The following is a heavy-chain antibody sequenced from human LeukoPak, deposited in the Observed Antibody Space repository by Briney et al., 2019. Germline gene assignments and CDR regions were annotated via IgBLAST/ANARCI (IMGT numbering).Heavy chain of an antibody. CDR2: INPDSGGT. Sequence: GASVKVSCKASGYTFTGYFIHWVRQAPGQGLEWMGWINPDSGGTNYAQKFQGRVTMTRDTSISTAYMELSRLRSEDTAVYYCARKGSGWAGYYYYYMDVWGKGTTVTISS. J-gene: IGHJ6*03. D-gene: IGHD6-19*01. CDR3: ARKGSGWAGYYYYYMDV. CDR1: GYTFTGYF. V-gene: IGHV1-2*02.